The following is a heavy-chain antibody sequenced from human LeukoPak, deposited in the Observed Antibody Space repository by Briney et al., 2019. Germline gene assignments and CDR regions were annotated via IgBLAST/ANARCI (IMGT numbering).Heavy chain of an antibody. V-gene: IGHV3-23*01. D-gene: IGHD3-22*01. Sequence: GRSLRLSCAASGFTFSSYAMSWVRQAPGKGLEWVSAISGSGGSTYYADSVKGRFTISRDNSKNTLYLQMNSLRAEDTAVYYCAAYYYDSSGYWPFDYWGQGTLVTVSS. CDR3: AAYYYDSSGYWPFDY. CDR1: GFTFSSYA. J-gene: IGHJ4*02. CDR2: ISGSGGST.